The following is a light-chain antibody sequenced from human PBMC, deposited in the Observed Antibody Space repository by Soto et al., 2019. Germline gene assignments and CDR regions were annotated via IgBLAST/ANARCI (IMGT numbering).Light chain of an antibody. Sequence: QSVLTQPASVSGSPGRSITISCTGTSSAVGSYNLVSWYQQHPGKAPKLMIYEVSKRPSGVSNRFSGSKSGNTASLTISGLQAEDEADYYCCSYAGSSTYVFGTGTKVTVL. J-gene: IGLJ1*01. CDR2: EVS. V-gene: IGLV2-23*02. CDR1: SSAVGSYNL. CDR3: CSYAGSSTYV.